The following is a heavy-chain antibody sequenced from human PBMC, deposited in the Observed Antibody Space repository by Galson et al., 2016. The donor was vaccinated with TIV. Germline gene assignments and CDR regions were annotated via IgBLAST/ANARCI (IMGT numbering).Heavy chain of an antibody. Sequence: PALVKPPQTVTLTCTFSGFSLSSNGVGVGWIRQPPGKALEWLALIYWDDEKRYNPSLESRLSIIKDTSKNKVALTLTNVDPVDTATYYCAHRRPLTYYFDFWGQGALVTVSS. CDR1: GFSLSSNGVG. D-gene: IGHD2-21*01. V-gene: IGHV2-5*02. CDR2: IYWDDEK. J-gene: IGHJ4*02. CDR3: AHRRPLTYYFDF.